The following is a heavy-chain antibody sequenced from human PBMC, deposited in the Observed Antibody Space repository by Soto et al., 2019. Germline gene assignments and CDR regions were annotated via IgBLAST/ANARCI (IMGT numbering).Heavy chain of an antibody. Sequence: SETLSLTCTVSGGSISDNYLSWTRQPPGKGLEWIGYGLRHEYVGTNPSLTSRVTISVDTSKSQFSLKLSSVTAADTAVYYCARANHCSSTSCYWRRDYYYYYYMDVWGKGTTVTVSS. CDR1: GGSISDNY. CDR3: ARANHCSSTSCYWRRDYYYYYYMDV. J-gene: IGHJ6*03. V-gene: IGHV4-59*12. D-gene: IGHD2-2*01. CDR2: GLRHEYV.